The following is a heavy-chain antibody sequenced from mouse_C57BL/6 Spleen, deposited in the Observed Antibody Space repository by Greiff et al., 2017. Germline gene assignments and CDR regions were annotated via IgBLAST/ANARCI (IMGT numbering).Heavy chain of an antibody. V-gene: IGHV1-54*01. Sequence: QVQLQQSGAELVRPGTSVKVSCKASGYAFTNYLIEWVKQRPGQGLEWIGVINPGSGGTNYNEKFKGKATLTADKSSSTAYMQLSSLTSEDSAVYFCARWVVRVYARDYWGQGTSVTVSS. J-gene: IGHJ4*01. CDR1: GYAFTNYL. D-gene: IGHD3-3*01. CDR3: ARWVVRVYARDY. CDR2: INPGSGGT.